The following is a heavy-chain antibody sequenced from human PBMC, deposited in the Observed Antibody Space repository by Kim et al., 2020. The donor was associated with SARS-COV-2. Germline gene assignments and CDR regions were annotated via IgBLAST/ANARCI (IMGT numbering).Heavy chain of an antibody. J-gene: IGHJ4*02. CDR1: GGSINNYY. D-gene: IGHD5-18*01. V-gene: IGHV4-59*01. CDR2: IYYSGST. Sequence: SETLSLTCTVSGGSINNYYWSWIRQPPGKGLEWIGYIYYSGSTNYNPSLKSRVTISVDTYKNQFSLKLSSVTAADTAVYYCASPGYHSWGQGTLVTVSS. CDR3: ASPGYHS.